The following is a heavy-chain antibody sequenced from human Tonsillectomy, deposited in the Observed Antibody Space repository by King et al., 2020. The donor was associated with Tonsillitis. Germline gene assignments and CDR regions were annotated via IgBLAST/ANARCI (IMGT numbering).Heavy chain of an antibody. Sequence: LQLQESGPGLVKPSETLSLTCTVSGGSISSSSYYWGWIRQPPGKGLEWIGSIYYSGSTYYNPSLKSRVTISVDTSKNQFSLKLSSVTAADTAVYYCARHNFVWDGDYLYYFDYWGQGTLVTVSS. CDR3: ARHNFVWDGDYLYYFDY. J-gene: IGHJ4*02. V-gene: IGHV4-39*01. CDR2: IYYSGST. D-gene: IGHD4-17*01. CDR1: GGSISSSSYY.